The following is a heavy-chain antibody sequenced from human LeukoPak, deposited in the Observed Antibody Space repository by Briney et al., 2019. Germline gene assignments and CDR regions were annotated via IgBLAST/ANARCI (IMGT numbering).Heavy chain of an antibody. Sequence: SETLSLTCTVSGGSISSYYWSWIRQPPGKGLEWIGYIYYSGSTNYNPSLKSRVTISVDTSKNQFSLKLSSVTAADTAVYYCATRSYYYGSGLDDYWGQGTLVTVSS. V-gene: IGHV4-59*01. J-gene: IGHJ4*02. CDR2: IYYSGST. CDR3: ATRSYYYGSGLDDY. CDR1: GGSISSYY. D-gene: IGHD3-10*01.